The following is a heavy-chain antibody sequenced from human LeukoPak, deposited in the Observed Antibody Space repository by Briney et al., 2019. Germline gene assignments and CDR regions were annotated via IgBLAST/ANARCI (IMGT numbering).Heavy chain of an antibody. D-gene: IGHD3-22*01. V-gene: IGHV5-51*01. CDR2: IYPGDSDT. CDR1: GYSFTSYW. Sequence: GESLKISCKGSGYSFTSYWIGWVRQMPGEGLEWMGIIYPGDSDTRYSPSFQGQVTISADKSISTAYLQWSSLKASDTAMYYCALDYYDSSGYYLDAFDIWGQGTMVTVSS. J-gene: IGHJ3*02. CDR3: ALDYYDSSGYYLDAFDI.